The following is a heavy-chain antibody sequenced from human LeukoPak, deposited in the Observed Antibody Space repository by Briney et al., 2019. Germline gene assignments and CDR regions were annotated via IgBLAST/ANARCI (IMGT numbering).Heavy chain of an antibody. Sequence: GGSLRLSCAASGFTFSSYAMSWVRQAPGKGLEWVSAISGSGGSTYYADSVKGRFTISRDNSKNTLYLQMNSLRAEDTAVYYCVSLLWFGELLPRPVDYWGQGTLVTVSS. CDR1: GFTFSSYA. CDR2: ISGSGGST. J-gene: IGHJ4*02. D-gene: IGHD3-10*01. CDR3: VSLLWFGELLPRPVDY. V-gene: IGHV3-23*01.